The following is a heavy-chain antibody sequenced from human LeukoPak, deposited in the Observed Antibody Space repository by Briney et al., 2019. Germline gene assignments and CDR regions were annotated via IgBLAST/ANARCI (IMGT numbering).Heavy chain of an antibody. J-gene: IGHJ4*02. V-gene: IGHV3-30-3*01. CDR1: GFTFSSYA. D-gene: IGHD7-27*01. Sequence: PGGSLRLSCAASGFTFSSYAMHWVRQAPGKGLEWVAVISYDGSDKYYADSVKGRFTVSRDGSKNTLYLQMNSLRAEDTAVYYCAKDGGLWVSAHWGDSWGRGTLVTVSS. CDR2: ISYDGSDK. CDR3: AKDGGLWVSAHWGDS.